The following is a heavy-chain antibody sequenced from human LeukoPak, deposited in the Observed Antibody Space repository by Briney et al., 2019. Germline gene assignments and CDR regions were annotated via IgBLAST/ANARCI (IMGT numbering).Heavy chain of an antibody. V-gene: IGHV3-21*01. J-gene: IGHJ4*02. D-gene: IGHD3-16*01. CDR1: GFNFKLYS. CDR3: ARGGGVGGEFDY. Sequence: GGSLRLSCAASGFNFKLYSMRWVRQAPGKGLEWVSSISSSATYKYYPDSLKGRFTISRDNAKKSLFLQLDSLRADDTAVYSWARGGGVGGEFDYWGLGTLVIVSS. CDR2: ISSSATYK.